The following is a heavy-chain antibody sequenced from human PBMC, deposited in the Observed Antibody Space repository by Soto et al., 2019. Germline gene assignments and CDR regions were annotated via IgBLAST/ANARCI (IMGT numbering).Heavy chain of an antibody. Sequence: EVQLLESGGGLVQPGGSLRLSCAASGFTFNNYAMGWVRQAPGKGLEWVSAITDSGDDTDYIDSVKGRFTISRDNSKSTLYLQMNSLRAEDTAIYYCAKLGSSSWSPHYYFDYWGQGTLVTVSS. CDR3: AKLGSSSWSPHYYFDY. V-gene: IGHV3-23*01. CDR2: ITDSGDDT. CDR1: GFTFNNYA. D-gene: IGHD2-2*01. J-gene: IGHJ4*02.